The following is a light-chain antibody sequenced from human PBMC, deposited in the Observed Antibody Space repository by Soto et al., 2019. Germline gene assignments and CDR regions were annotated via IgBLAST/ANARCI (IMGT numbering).Light chain of an antibody. Sequence: DMEMTQSPSSLSASVGDRVTITCRASQSISNYLNWYQHKPGKVPKLLIYAASSLQSGVPTRFSGSRSGTDFTLTINSLQPVAFATSDCQHGYGTPLSFGGGTKVEIK. CDR3: QHGYGTPLS. V-gene: IGKV1-39*01. CDR2: AAS. CDR1: QSISNY. J-gene: IGKJ4*01.